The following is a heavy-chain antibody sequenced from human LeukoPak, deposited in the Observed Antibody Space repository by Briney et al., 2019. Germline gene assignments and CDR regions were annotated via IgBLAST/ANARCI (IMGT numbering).Heavy chain of an antibody. CDR1: GGSFSGYY. V-gene: IGHV4-34*01. Sequence: SETLSLTCAVYGGSFSGYYWSWIRQPPGKGLEWIGEINHSGSTNYNPSLKSRVTISVDTSKNQFSLKLSSVTAADTAVYYRARGPGIAVAVDYWGQGTLVTVSS. CDR3: ARGPGIAVAVDY. D-gene: IGHD6-19*01. J-gene: IGHJ4*02. CDR2: INHSGST.